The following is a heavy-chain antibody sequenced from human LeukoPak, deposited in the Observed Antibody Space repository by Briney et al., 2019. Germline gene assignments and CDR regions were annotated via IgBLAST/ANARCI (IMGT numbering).Heavy chain of an antibody. CDR1: GYTFTSYG. Sequence: ASVKVSCKASGYTFTSYGISWVRQAPGQGLEWMGWISAYNGNTNYAQKLQGRVTMTTDTSTSTAYMELRSLRSDDTAVYYCARVLRGSYSSSWYSKYYYGMDVWGQGTTVTVSS. V-gene: IGHV1-18*01. CDR2: ISAYNGNT. CDR3: ARVLRGSYSSSWYSKYYYGMDV. D-gene: IGHD6-13*01. J-gene: IGHJ6*02.